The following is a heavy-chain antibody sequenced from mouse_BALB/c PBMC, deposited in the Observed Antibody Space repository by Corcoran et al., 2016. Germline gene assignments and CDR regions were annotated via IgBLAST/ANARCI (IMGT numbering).Heavy chain of an antibody. Sequence: DVQLQQSAAELVRPGALVELSCKASGVYIKDYFKHWVKQRPEQGLEWIGWIDPENGNTIYDPKFQGKASITADTSSNTAYLQLSSLTSEDTAVYYCASIYYDYAWLAYWGQGTLVTVSA. J-gene: IGHJ3*01. CDR2: IDPENGNT. D-gene: IGHD2-4*01. CDR1: GVYIKDYF. V-gene: IGHV14-1*02. CDR3: ASIYYDYAWLAY.